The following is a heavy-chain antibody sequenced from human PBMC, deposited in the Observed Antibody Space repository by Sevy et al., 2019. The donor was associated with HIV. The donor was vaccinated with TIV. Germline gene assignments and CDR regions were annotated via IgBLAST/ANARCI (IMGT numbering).Heavy chain of an antibody. Sequence: ASVKVSCKASGYTFTGYYMHWVRQAPGQGLEWMGWINPNSGGTNYAQKFQGRVTMTRDTSISTAYMELSRLRSDDTAVYYCARVRGVIKIGAFDIWGQGTMATVSS. CDR1: GYTFTGYY. D-gene: IGHD3-10*01. V-gene: IGHV1-2*02. CDR3: ARVRGVIKIGAFDI. J-gene: IGHJ3*02. CDR2: INPNSGGT.